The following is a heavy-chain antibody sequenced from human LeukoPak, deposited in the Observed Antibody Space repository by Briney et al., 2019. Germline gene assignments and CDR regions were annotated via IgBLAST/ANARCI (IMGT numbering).Heavy chain of an antibody. CDR1: VDPLRSSSYS. CDR3: ARIKKLNVYTAMTDAFDI. Sequence: SEPLSLTCSVSVDPLRSSSYSWGWIPQPPGKGLEWIGRTYHSGSTYYNTSLKSRITISVDTSKNQFSLKLSSVTAADTAVYYCARIKKLNVYTAMTDAFDIWGQGTMVSVSS. CDR2: TYHSGST. D-gene: IGHD5-18*01. J-gene: IGHJ3*02. V-gene: IGHV4-39*07.